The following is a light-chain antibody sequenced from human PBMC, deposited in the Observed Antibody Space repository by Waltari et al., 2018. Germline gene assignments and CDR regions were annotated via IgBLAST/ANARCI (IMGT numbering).Light chain of an antibody. CDR1: SSNIGSNI. Sequence: QSVLTQPPSASGTPGQRVTISCSGSSSNIGSNIVNWYQQLPGTAPKLLIYTNKQGAAVVPDRFSGSESCTSASLAISGLQSEDEADYHCAAWDDSLTAWVFGGGTKLTVL. V-gene: IGLV1-44*01. CDR2: TNK. J-gene: IGLJ3*02. CDR3: AAWDDSLTAWV.